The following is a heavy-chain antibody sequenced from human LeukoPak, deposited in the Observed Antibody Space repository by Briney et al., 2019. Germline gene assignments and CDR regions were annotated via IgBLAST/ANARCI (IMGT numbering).Heavy chain of an antibody. Sequence: SETLSLTCTVSGGSITSYYWSWIRQPPGKGLEWIRYIYYSGSTNYNPSLKSRVTISVDTSKNQFSLNLSSVTAADTAIYYCARVTGYGGNADYWGQGTLVTVSS. J-gene: IGHJ4*02. V-gene: IGHV4-59*01. CDR2: IYYSGST. CDR1: GGSITSYY. CDR3: ARVTGYGGNADY. D-gene: IGHD4-23*01.